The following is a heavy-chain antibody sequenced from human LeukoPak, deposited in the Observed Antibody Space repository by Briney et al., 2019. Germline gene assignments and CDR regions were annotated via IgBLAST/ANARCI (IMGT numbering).Heavy chain of an antibody. CDR1: GFTFSNYW. J-gene: IGHJ4*02. CDR3: ARVRGFRYGFDY. Sequence: GGSLRLSCAASGFTFSNYWMSWVRQAPGKGLEWVANIKQDGSEKYYVDSVKGRFTISRDNAKNSLYLQMNSLRAEDTAVYYCARVRGFRYGFDYWGQGTLVTVSS. V-gene: IGHV3-7*01. CDR2: IKQDGSEK. D-gene: IGHD4-17*01.